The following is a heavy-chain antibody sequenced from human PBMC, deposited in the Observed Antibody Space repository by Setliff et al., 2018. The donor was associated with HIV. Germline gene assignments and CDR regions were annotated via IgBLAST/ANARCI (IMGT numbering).Heavy chain of an antibody. CDR2: IYWDDDK. D-gene: IGHD2-21*02. Sequence: PTLVNPTQTLRLTCTFSGFSLSTSGVGVGWIRQPPGKALDWLILIYWDDDKRYSPSLKSRLTITRDTSASTAYMELSSLRSEDTAVYYCARDSSYCGGDCRYGMDVWGQGTTVTVSS. V-gene: IGHV2-5*02. CDR1: GFSLSTSGVG. CDR3: ARDSSYCGGDCRYGMDV. J-gene: IGHJ6*02.